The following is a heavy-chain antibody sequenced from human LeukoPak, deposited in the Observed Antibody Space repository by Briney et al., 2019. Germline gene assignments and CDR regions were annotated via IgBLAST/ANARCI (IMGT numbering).Heavy chain of an antibody. V-gene: IGHV3-23*01. D-gene: IGHD1-1*01. J-gene: IGHJ3*02. CDR2: IGGSGGST. CDR3: AKDRQLERRAFDI. Sequence: GGSLRLSCAASGSTFSRYWMHWVRQAPGKGLEWVSTIGGSGGSTYYADSVKGRFTISRDNSKNTQYLQMNSLRAEDTAVYYCAKDRQLERRAFDIWGQGTMVTVSS. CDR1: GSTFSRYW.